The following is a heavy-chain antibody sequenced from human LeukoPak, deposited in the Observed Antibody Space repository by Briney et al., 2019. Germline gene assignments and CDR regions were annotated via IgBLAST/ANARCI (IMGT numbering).Heavy chain of an antibody. CDR2: INSDGSST. Sequence: GGSLRLSCAASGFTFSSYWMHWVRQAPGKGLVWVSRINSDGSSTSYADSVKGRFTISRDNAKNTLYLQMNSLRAEDTAVYYCARETRYSGFGESLGYWGQGTLVTVSS. J-gene: IGHJ4*02. V-gene: IGHV3-74*01. CDR3: ARETRYSGFGESLGY. D-gene: IGHD3-10*01. CDR1: GFTFSSYW.